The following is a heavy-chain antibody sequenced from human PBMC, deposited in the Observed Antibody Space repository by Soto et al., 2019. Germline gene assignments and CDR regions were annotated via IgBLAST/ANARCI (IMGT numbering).Heavy chain of an antibody. J-gene: IGHJ4*02. CDR3: ARGDTVVRESVITWFCFDS. Sequence: QVQLVQSGAEVKKPGSSVKVSCKASTNTFSKYALNWVRQAPGQGFEWIGGMIPIFDTITYAQKLQDRVSITAEKFTSIVYMELSSLRSDESAVYYCARGDTVVRESVITWFCFDSWAPGTLVTFSA. D-gene: IGHD3-10*01. CDR2: MIPIFDTI. CDR1: TNTFSKYA. V-gene: IGHV1-69*06.